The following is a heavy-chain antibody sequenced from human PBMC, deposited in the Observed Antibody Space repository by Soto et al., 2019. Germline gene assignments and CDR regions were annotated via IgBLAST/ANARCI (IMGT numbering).Heavy chain of an antibody. J-gene: IGHJ4*02. V-gene: IGHV3-30*03. Sequence: QVQLVESGGGVVQPGRSLRLSCAASGFTFSRDGMLWVRQVPGKGLEWVAVISYDGSNKYYADSVKGRFTISRDNSNETLFLQMHSLRTDDTGVYYCAVGFCWGYYWVQGSLVTVSS. CDR3: AVGFCWGYY. CDR1: GFTFSRDG. D-gene: IGHD3-16*01. CDR2: ISYDGSNK.